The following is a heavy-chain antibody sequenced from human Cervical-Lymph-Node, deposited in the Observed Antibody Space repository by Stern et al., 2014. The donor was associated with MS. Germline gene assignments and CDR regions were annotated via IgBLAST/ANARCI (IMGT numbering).Heavy chain of an antibody. V-gene: IGHV3-66*01. CDR1: GPGSAVSANH. CDR2: IYSGSTT. D-gene: IGHD6-6*01. Sequence: MQLVESGGGLVQPGGSLQLSCAASGPGSAVSANHMTWLRPGPGQELEWVALIYSGSTTYYAASVRGRFSISRDSSKKVLILQMSNLRAEDTAMYYCTREMAGRRFDPWGQGTLVIVSS. CDR3: TREMAGRRFDP. J-gene: IGHJ5*02.